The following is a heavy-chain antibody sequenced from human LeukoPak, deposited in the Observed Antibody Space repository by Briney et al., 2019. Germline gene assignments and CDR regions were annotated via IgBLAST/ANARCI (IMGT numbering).Heavy chain of an antibody. CDR2: IYYSGST. Sequence: SETLSLTCTVSGGSISSYYWSWIRQPPGKGLEWIGYIYYSGSTNYNPSLKSRVTISVDTSKNQFSLKLSSVTAADTAVYYCASNSVYYYDSSGYPGVYFDYWGQGTLVTVSS. CDR3: ASNSVYYYDSSGYPGVYFDY. D-gene: IGHD3-22*01. CDR1: GGSISSYY. V-gene: IGHV4-59*01. J-gene: IGHJ4*02.